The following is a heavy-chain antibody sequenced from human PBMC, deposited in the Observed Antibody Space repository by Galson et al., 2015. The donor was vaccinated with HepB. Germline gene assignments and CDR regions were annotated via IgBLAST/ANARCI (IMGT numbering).Heavy chain of an antibody. Sequence: SLRLSCAASGFTFSRSWMHWVRQVPGKGLMWISHINSGGSSTNYADSVKGRFTISRDNAKNKLYLQMNSLRPEDTAVYYCAKGGRRSTSCLDNWGQGTLVTVSS. J-gene: IGHJ4*02. CDR1: GFTFSRSW. CDR3: AKGGRRSTSCLDN. V-gene: IGHV3-74*01. D-gene: IGHD2-2*01. CDR2: INSGGSST.